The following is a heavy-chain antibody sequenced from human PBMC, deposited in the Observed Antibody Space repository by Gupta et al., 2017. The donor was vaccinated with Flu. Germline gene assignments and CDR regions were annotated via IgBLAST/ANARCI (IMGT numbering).Heavy chain of an antibody. D-gene: IGHD2-15*01. Sequence: SGHFMHWVRQAPGQGLVWVARIRFDGTATSYADSVKGRFTISRDNAKNTLYLQMNSLSPEDTALYYCAREVVNNRLDPWGQGTRVTVAS. CDR1: SGHF. J-gene: IGHJ5*02. CDR3: AREVVNNRLDP. CDR2: IRFDGTAT. V-gene: IGHV3-74*01.